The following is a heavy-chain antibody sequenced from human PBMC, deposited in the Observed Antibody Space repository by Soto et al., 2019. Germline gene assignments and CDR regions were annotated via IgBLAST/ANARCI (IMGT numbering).Heavy chain of an antibody. V-gene: IGHV3-23*01. J-gene: IGHJ5*02. CDR3: AKRASPANIDNWFDP. Sequence: PGGSLRLSCVGSGFVFKNFAINWVRQPPGKGLEWVSVIRGTGLNTYYAASVKGRFNISRDNSKNTVYLQMDSLKVEDTAVYYCAKRASPANIDNWFDPWGPGTQVTVPQ. CDR2: IRGTGLNT. CDR1: GFVFKNFA.